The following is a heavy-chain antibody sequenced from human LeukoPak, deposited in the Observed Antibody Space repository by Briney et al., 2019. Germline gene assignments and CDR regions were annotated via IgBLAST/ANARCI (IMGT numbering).Heavy chain of an antibody. CDR2: IYYSGST. Sequence: SETLSLTCTVSGGSISSSSYYWGWIRQPPGKGLEWIGSIYYSGSTYYNPSLKSRVTISVDTSKNQFSLKLSSVTAADTAVYYCARDWWGDSSGLYFPPFFDYWGQGTLVTVSS. V-gene: IGHV4-39*07. D-gene: IGHD3-22*01. J-gene: IGHJ4*02. CDR1: GGSISSSSYY. CDR3: ARDWWGDSSGLYFPPFFDY.